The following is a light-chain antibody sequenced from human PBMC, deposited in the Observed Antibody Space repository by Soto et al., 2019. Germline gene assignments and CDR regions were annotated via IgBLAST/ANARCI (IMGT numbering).Light chain of an antibody. CDR2: GGS. CDR3: QQYGFSFSIT. V-gene: IGKV3-20*01. J-gene: IGKJ5*01. Sequence: EIVLTQSPGTLSLSPGERATLSCRASQSIGSSYLAWYQQKPGQTPRLLIHGGSSRATGIPDRFSGSGSGTDFTLTISRLEPEDSAVYYSQQYGFSFSITFGQGTRLEIK. CDR1: QSIGSSY.